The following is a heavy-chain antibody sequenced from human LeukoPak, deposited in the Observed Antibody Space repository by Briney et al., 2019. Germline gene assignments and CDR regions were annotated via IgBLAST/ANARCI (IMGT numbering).Heavy chain of an antibody. CDR3: ARVSGSYSYYYYGMDV. J-gene: IGHJ6*02. Sequence: GESLKISCKGSGYSFTSYWIGWARQMPGKGLEWMGIIYPGDSDTRYSPSFQGQVTISADKSISTAYLQWSSLKASDTAMYYCARVSGSYSYYYYGMDVWGQGTTVTVSS. CDR2: IYPGDSDT. CDR1: GYSFTSYW. V-gene: IGHV5-51*01. D-gene: IGHD1-26*01.